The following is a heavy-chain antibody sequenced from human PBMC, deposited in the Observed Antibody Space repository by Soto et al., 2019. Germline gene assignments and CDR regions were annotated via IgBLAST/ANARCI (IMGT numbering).Heavy chain of an antibody. Sequence: GGSLRLSCAASGFTFSSYAMSWVRQAPGKGLEWVSAISASGGSTYYADSVKGLFTICRDNSKNTLLLQMNSLSAEDSALYCCAKSVRAARPIVWFDPWGQGTLVTVSS. D-gene: IGHD6-6*01. V-gene: IGHV3-23*01. CDR2: ISASGGST. CDR3: AKSVRAARPIVWFDP. J-gene: IGHJ5*02. CDR1: GFTFSSYA.